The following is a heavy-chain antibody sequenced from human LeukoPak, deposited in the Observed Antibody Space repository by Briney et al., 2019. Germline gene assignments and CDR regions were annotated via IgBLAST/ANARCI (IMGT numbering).Heavy chain of an antibody. D-gene: IGHD1-14*01. CDR1: GYTFTSYH. Sequence: ATVKACCKASGYTFTSYHINWVRQATGKGLEWVGWMNPNNSDIGYAQKFQGRVTMTRNTSIGTAYMELSSLRSEDTAIYYCVRVPPGTTIYAYWGQGTLVTVSS. J-gene: IGHJ4*02. V-gene: IGHV1-8*01. CDR2: MNPNNSDI. CDR3: VRVPPGTTIYAY.